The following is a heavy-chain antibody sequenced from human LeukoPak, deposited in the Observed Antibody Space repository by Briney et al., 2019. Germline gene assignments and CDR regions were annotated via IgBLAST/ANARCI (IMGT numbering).Heavy chain of an antibody. V-gene: IGHV3-15*01. CDR1: GFTSSTSW. J-gene: IGHJ3*02. D-gene: IGHD4-17*01. Sequence: TGGSLRLSSAATGFTSSTSWTTWVPPKPRKGKEWVGRIKSKTDGGTTDYAAPVKGRFTISRDDSKNTLYLQMNSLKTEDTAVYYCTTGFGLVRQYDYGDYVEAFDIWGQGTMVTVSS. CDR3: TTGFGLVRQYDYGDYVEAFDI. CDR2: IKSKTDGGTT.